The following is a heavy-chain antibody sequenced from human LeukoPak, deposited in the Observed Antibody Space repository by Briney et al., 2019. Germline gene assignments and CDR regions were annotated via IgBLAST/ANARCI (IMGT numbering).Heavy chain of an antibody. CDR1: GFTFSSYR. V-gene: IGHV3-30*02. CDR2: IRTDGSNK. CDR3: AKERGDYYDSSGYYYALDY. Sequence: PGGSLRLSCAASGFTFSSYRMNWVRQAPGKGLEWVAFIRTDGSNKYYADSVKGRFTISRDNSKNTLYLQMNSLRAEGTAVYYCAKERGDYYDSSGYYYALDYWGQGTLVTVSS. D-gene: IGHD3-22*01. J-gene: IGHJ4*02.